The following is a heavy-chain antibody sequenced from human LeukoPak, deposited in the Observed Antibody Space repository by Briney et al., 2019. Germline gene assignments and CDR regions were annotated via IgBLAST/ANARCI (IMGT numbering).Heavy chain of an antibody. CDR1: GITFSSYW. J-gene: IGHJ4*02. CDR3: ARKTDSSGSGDY. V-gene: IGHV3-7*03. CDR2: IKQDGSEK. Sequence: PGGSLRLSCAASGITFSSYWMSWVRQAPGKGLEWVANIKQDGSEKYYADSVQGRFTISRDASKNTLFLQMNSLRADDTAVYYCARKTDSSGSGDYWGQGTLVTVSS. D-gene: IGHD3-22*01.